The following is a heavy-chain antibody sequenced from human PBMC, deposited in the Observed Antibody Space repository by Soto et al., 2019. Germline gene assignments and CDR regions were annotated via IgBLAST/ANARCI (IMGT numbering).Heavy chain of an antibody. CDR2: VSFYNGNT. CDR3: ASAASIAVAGKET. V-gene: IGHV1-18*01. D-gene: IGHD6-19*01. J-gene: IGHJ4*02. Sequence: QVQLVQSGGEVKKPGASVKVSCKASGDTVTKYGISWVRQAPGQGLEWLGWVSFYNGNTNYALKFPDRITFTTDTSTSTASMELRSLTSDDTAVYYCASAASIAVAGKETWGQGTLVTVSS. CDR1: GDTVTKYG.